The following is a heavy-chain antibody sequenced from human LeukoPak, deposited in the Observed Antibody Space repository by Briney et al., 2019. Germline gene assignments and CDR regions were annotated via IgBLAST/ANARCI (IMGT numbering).Heavy chain of an antibody. CDR1: GYTFTGYY. CDR3: AREMYGIAVAASLDY. D-gene: IGHD6-19*01. Sequence: WASVKVSCKASGYTFTGYYMHWVRQAPGQGLEWMGWINPNSGGTNYAQKFQGRVTMTRDTSISTAYMELSRLRSDDTAVYYCAREMYGIAVAASLDYWGQGTLVTVSS. CDR2: INPNSGGT. V-gene: IGHV1-2*02. J-gene: IGHJ4*02.